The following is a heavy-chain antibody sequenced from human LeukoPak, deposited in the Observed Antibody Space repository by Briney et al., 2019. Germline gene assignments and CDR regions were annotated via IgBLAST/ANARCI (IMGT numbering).Heavy chain of an antibody. D-gene: IGHD3-10*02. CDR3: AELGITMIGGV. CDR1: GFSFDDYA. V-gene: IGHV3-9*01. Sequence: HPGRSLRLSCAASGFSFDDYAMHWVRQAPGKGLEWVSGISWNGGSIGYADSVKGRFTISRDNAKNSLYLQMNSLRAEDTAVYYCAELGITMIGGVWGKGTTVTISS. CDR2: ISWNGGSI. J-gene: IGHJ6*04.